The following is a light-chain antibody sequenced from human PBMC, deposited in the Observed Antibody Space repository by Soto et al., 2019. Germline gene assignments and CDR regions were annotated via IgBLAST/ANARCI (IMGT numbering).Light chain of an antibody. V-gene: IGKV1-12*01. Sequence: DIQMTQSPSSVSASVGDRVTITCRTSQDISSWLAWYQQTQGKAPKLLIYAASSLHSGVPSRFSGSGSGTDFTLAISSLQPEDFATYYCQPANSVPLTFGGGTKVEIK. CDR2: AAS. CDR1: QDISSW. CDR3: QPANSVPLT. J-gene: IGKJ4*01.